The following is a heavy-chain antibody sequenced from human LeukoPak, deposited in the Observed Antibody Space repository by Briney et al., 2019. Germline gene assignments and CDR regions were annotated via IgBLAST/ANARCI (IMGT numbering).Heavy chain of an antibody. V-gene: IGHV3-7*01. CDR3: AKVAKYYYGPETYYFFEQ. Sequence: GGSLRLSCAASGFPFSTYWMSWVRQAPGKGLEWVANINQDGTEKYYVDSVKGRYTISRDYAKNSLYLQMNSLRVEDTAVYYCAKVAKYYYGPETYYFFEQWGQGTPVTASS. CDR2: INQDGTEK. J-gene: IGHJ4*02. CDR1: GFPFSTYW. D-gene: IGHD3-10*01.